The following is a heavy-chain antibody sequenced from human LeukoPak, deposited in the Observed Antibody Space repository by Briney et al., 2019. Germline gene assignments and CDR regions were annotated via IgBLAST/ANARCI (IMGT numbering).Heavy chain of an antibody. CDR1: GGSISSGSYY. CDR2: IYTSGST. CDR3: ATTPQRGYSYGWGTDAFDI. J-gene: IGHJ3*02. V-gene: IGHV4-61*02. Sequence: SQTLSLTCTVSGGSISSGSYYWSWIRQPAGKGLEWIGRIYTSGSTNYNPSLKSRVTISVDTSKNQFSLKLSSVTAADTAVYYCATTPQRGYSYGWGTDAFDIWGQGTMVTVSS. D-gene: IGHD5-18*01.